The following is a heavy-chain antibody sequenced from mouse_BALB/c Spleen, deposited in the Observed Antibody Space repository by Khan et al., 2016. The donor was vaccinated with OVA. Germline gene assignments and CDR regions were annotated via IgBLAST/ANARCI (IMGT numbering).Heavy chain of an antibody. CDR3: ERNACVDNYCAY. Sequence: QVQLQQSGAELVKPGASVKLSCKASGYTFTNYWVHWVKQRPGQGLEWIGGVNPGTGGPNYNEKFKSKATLTVDKSSSTAFMNLSSLPSEDSAVYSCERNACVDNYCAYWGQGTTLTVSS. CDR2: VNPGTGGP. V-gene: IGHV1-53*01. J-gene: IGHJ2*01. CDR1: GYTFTNYW.